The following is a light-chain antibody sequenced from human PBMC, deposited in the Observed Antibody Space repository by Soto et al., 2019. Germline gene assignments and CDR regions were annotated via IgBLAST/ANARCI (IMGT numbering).Light chain of an antibody. J-gene: IGLJ3*02. CDR1: SSDVGAYNY. CDR2: EVS. V-gene: IGLV2-14*01. Sequence: QSVLTQPASVSGSPGQSITISCTGTSSDVGAYNYVSWYQQHPGKAPKFMIYEVSNRPSWVSNRFSGSKSGHTASLTISGLQAEDEADYYCSSYTTSSTTVFGGGTKVTVL. CDR3: SSYTTSSTTV.